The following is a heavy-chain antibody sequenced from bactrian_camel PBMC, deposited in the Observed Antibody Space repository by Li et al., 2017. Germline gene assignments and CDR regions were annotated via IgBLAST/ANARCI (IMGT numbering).Heavy chain of an antibody. Sequence: HVQLVESGGGSVQAGGSLRLSCAASRYTLYIAWFRQAPGKGCELVASTNTNGNIYLRDSVKGRFSISRANIRQTVDLQMNNLKPEDTAKYHCAATGQMLKVAGCRTQGTQVTVS. J-gene: IGHJ4*01. D-gene: IGHD1*01. V-gene: IGHV3S63*01. CDR1: RYTLY. CDR2: TNTNGNI.